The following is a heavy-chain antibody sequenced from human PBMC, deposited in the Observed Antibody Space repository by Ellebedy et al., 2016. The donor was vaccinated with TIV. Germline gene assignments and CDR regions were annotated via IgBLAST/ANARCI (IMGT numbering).Heavy chain of an antibody. CDR1: GYSFTSYW. D-gene: IGHD2-15*01. V-gene: IGHV5-51*01. CDR2: IYPGDSDT. Sequence: GESLKISXKGSGYSFTSYWIGWVRQMPGKGLEWMGIIYPGDSDTRYSPSFQGQVTISADKSISTAYLQWSSLKASDTAMYYCARRCRGSPCYYGMDVWGQGTTVTVSS. J-gene: IGHJ6*02. CDR3: ARRCRGSPCYYGMDV.